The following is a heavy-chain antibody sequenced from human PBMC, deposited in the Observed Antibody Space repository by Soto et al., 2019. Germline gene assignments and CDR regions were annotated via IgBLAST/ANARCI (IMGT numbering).Heavy chain of an antibody. CDR2: TYHSGTT. D-gene: IGHD2-15*01. Sequence: QVQLRESGPGLVRPSGTLSLTCAVYGDSINTSHWWSWVRQTPGKGLEWIGETYHSGTTNYNPSLKSRVTISMDKSKTLCSLKLNSVTAADTALYPCARLASRSPARGPNSCDPWGQGALGTVSP. CDR1: GDSINTSHW. CDR3: ARLASRSPARGPNSCDP. V-gene: IGHV4-4*02. J-gene: IGHJ5*02.